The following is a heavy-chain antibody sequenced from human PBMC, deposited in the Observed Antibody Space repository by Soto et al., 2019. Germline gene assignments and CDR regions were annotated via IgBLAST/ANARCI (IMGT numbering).Heavy chain of an antibody. Sequence: QVQLVQSGAEVKKPGSSVNVSCKASGGTFSSYAISWVRQAPGHGLEWMGGIIPIFGTANYAQKFQGRVTITADESTSTAYMELSSLRSEDTAVYYCAGTPHYYDSSRSMGGPFDYWGQGTLVTVSS. D-gene: IGHD3-22*01. CDR3: AGTPHYYDSSRSMGGPFDY. CDR1: GGTFSSYA. CDR2: IIPIFGTA. J-gene: IGHJ4*02. V-gene: IGHV1-69*01.